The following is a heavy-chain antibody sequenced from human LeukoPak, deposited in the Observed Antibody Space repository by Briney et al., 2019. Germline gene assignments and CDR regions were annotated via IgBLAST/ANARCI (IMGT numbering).Heavy chain of an antibody. CDR2: ISPYNGSN. V-gene: IGHV1-18*01. J-gene: IGHJ2*01. D-gene: IGHD5-12*01. CDR1: GYTFTTYG. Sequence: ASVKVSCKASGYTFTTYGISWVRQAPGQGLEWVGWISPYNGSNKYAQRLQGRVTMTTDTSTSTAYMELRSLRSDDTAVYYCARDRVATSPYWYFDLWGRGTLVTVSS. CDR3: ARDRVATSPYWYFDL.